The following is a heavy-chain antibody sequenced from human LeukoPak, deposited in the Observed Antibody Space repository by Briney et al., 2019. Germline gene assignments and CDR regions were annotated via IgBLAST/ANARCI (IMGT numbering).Heavy chain of an antibody. D-gene: IGHD5-18*01. J-gene: IGHJ4*02. V-gene: IGHV3-23*01. CDR2: IVNSGGST. CDR1: GFTFRNYA. Sequence: GGSLRLSCVASGFTFRNYAMSWVRQAPGKGLEWVSGIVNSGGSTYYADSVRGRLTISRDNSKKTVYLQMSSLRGDDTAIYYCAKDRAGYSYSMFESWGQGTLVTDSS. CDR3: AKDRAGYSYSMFES.